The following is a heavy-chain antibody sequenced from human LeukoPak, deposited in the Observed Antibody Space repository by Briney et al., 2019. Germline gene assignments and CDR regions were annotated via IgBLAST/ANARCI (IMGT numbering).Heavy chain of an antibody. J-gene: IGHJ4*02. D-gene: IGHD6-25*01. Sequence: GGSLRLTCAASEFTFSSYAMHWVRQAPGKGLEWVAAISFDGNNEYYADSVKGRFTISRDNSKNTLYLQMNSLRAEDTAVYYCANIIRKYTSGYYYFDYWGQGTLVTVSS. V-gene: IGHV3-30-3*01. CDR1: EFTFSSYA. CDR2: ISFDGNNE. CDR3: ANIIRKYTSGYYYFDY.